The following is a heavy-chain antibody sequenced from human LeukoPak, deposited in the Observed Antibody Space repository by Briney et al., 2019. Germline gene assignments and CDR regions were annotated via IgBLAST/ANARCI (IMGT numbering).Heavy chain of an antibody. Sequence: SETLSLTCTVSGGSINSYYWNWIRQPPGKGLEWIGYIYHSGSTNYNPSLKSRVTISVDTSKNQFSLKLSSVTAADTAVYYCARRREGGGSGYKPDAFDIWGQGTMVTVSS. CDR1: GGSINSYY. V-gene: IGHV4-59*12. J-gene: IGHJ3*02. CDR3: ARRREGGGSGYKPDAFDI. D-gene: IGHD3-10*01. CDR2: IYHSGST.